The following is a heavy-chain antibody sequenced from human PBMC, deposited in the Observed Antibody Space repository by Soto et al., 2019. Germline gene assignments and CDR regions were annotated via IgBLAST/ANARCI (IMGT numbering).Heavy chain of an antibody. V-gene: IGHV3-9*01. CDR1: GFTFDDHA. CDR2: IGWDSGIL. CDR3: AKGEGGVWSVARGGSYPYSGMDV. Sequence: EVQLVESGGGLVQPGGSLRLSCAASGFTFDDHAMHWVRQVPGRGLEWVSGIGWDSGILDYGDSVKGRFTISRDNAMNSLYLHMNRLRPEDTAIYYCAKGEGGVWSVARGGSYPYSGMDVWGQGTTVTVSS. D-gene: IGHD3-3*01. J-gene: IGHJ6*02.